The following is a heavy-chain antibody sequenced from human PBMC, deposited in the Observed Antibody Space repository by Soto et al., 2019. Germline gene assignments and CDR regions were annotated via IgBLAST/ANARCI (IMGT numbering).Heavy chain of an antibody. J-gene: IGHJ4*02. CDR1: GFTFSSYG. CDR3: ARDLPLYCSGGSCYRRIFDY. V-gene: IGHV3-33*01. Sequence: GESLKISCAASGFTFSSYGMHWVRQAPGKGLEWVAVIWYDGSNKYYADSVKGRFTISRDNSKNTLYLQMNSLRAEDTAVYYCARDLPLYCSGGSCYRRIFDYWGQGTLVTVSS. D-gene: IGHD2-15*01. CDR2: IWYDGSNK.